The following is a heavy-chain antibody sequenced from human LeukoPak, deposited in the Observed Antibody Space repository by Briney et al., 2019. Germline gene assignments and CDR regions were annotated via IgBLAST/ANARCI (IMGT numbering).Heavy chain of an antibody. CDR3: ARDQGRLPPDILEPFDY. J-gene: IGHJ4*02. CDR1: GFTFSSYS. Sequence: GGSLRLSRAASGFTFSSYSMNWVRQAPGKGLEWVSYISSSSSTIYYADSVKGRFTISRDNAKNSLYLQMNSLRDEDTAVYYCARDQGRLPPDILEPFDYWGQGTLVTVSS. CDR2: ISSSSSTI. D-gene: IGHD1-1*01. V-gene: IGHV3-48*02.